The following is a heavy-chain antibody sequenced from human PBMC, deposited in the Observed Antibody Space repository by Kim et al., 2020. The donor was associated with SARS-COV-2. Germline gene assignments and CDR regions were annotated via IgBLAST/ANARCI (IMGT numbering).Heavy chain of an antibody. Sequence: SVKVSCKASGGTFSSYAISWVRQAPGQGLEWMGRIIPILGIANYAQKFQGRVTITADKSTSTAYMELSSLRSEDTAVYYCARVYDSSGFYGMDVWGQGTTVTVSS. CDR3: ARVYDSSGFYGMDV. J-gene: IGHJ6*02. V-gene: IGHV1-69*04. CDR1: GGTFSSYA. CDR2: IIPILGIA. D-gene: IGHD3-22*01.